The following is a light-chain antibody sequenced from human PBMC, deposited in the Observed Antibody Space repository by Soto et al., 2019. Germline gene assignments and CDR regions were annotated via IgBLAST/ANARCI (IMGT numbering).Light chain of an antibody. CDR2: DAS. V-gene: IGKV1-8*01. CDR1: QDIAIF. J-gene: IGKJ4*01. CDR3: QQYYIYPTP. Sequence: AVQLTQCPSSLSASEGDRVTITCRASQDIAIFLAWYQQKPGKAPKLLMYDASTLQSGVPSTFSGSGSGTDFTLSISCLQSEDFAPYYCQQYYIYPTPFGGGTKV.